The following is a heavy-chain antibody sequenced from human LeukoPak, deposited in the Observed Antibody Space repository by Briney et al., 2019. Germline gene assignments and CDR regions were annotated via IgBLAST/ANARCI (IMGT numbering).Heavy chain of an antibody. CDR2: INHSGST. CDR1: GGSFSGYY. V-gene: IGHV4-34*01. D-gene: IGHD6-13*01. CDR3: ASGSRFDY. Sequence: PSETLSLTCAVYGGSFSGYYWSWIRQPPGKGLEGIGEINHSGSTNYNPSLKNRVTISLDTSKNKFSLELSSVRAADTAVYYCASGSRFDYWGQGTLVTVSS. J-gene: IGHJ4*02.